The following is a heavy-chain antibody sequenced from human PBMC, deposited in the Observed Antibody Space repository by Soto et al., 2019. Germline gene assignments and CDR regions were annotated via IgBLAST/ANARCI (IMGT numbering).Heavy chain of an antibody. CDR2: MNPNSGNT. CDR3: ARAHAWANAPRRNYYYYYGMDV. Sequence: QVQLVQSGAEVKKPGASVKVSCKASGYTFTSYDINWVRQATGQGLEWMGWMNPNSGNTGYAQKFQGRVTMTRNTSISTAYMELSSLRSEDTAVYYCARAHAWANAPRRNYYYYYGMDVWGQETTVTVSS. J-gene: IGHJ6*02. V-gene: IGHV1-8*01. CDR1: GYTFTSYD. D-gene: IGHD5-12*01.